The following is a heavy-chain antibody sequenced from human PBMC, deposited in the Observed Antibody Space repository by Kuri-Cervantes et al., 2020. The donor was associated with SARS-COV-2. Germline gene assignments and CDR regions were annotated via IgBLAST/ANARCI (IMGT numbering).Heavy chain of an antibody. J-gene: IGHJ4*02. CDR3: VKGYCSSTGCYRGGY. CDR2: ISSNGGST. Sequence: GGSLRLSCSASGFTFSSYAMHWVRQAPGKGLEYVSAISSNGGSTYYADSVKGRFTISRDNSKNTLYLQMSSLRAEDTAVYYCVKGYCSSTGCYRGGYWGQGTLVTVSS. CDR1: GFTFSSYA. V-gene: IGHV3-64D*08. D-gene: IGHD2-2*02.